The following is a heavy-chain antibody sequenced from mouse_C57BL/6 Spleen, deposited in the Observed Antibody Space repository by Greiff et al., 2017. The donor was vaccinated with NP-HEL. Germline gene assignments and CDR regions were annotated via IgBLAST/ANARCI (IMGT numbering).Heavy chain of an antibody. D-gene: IGHD2-3*01. CDR1: GIDFSRYW. CDR2: INPDSSTI. Sequence: EVKVIESGGGLVQPGGSLKLSCAASGIDFSRYWMSWVRRAPGKGLEWIGEINPDSSTINYAPSLKDKFIISRDNAKNTLYLQMSKVRSEDTALYYCARWLLNYYAMDYWGQGPQSPSPQ. J-gene: IGHJ4*01. CDR3: ARWLLNYYAMDY. V-gene: IGHV4-1*01.